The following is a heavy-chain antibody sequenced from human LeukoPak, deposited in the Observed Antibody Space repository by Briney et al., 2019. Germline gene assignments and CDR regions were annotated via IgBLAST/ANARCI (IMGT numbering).Heavy chain of an antibody. CDR2: ITSSSSIR. D-gene: IGHD3-16*02. CDR1: GFTFSSYS. Sequence: PGGSLRLSCAASGFTFSSYSMNWVRQAPGKGLEWLSYITSSSSIRYFADSVKGRFTISRDNAKNSLYLQMNSLRIGDTAVYYCARGGHYDYVWGRYRQKDGFDYWGQGTLVTVSS. J-gene: IGHJ4*02. CDR3: ARGGHYDYVWGRYRQKDGFDY. V-gene: IGHV3-48*01.